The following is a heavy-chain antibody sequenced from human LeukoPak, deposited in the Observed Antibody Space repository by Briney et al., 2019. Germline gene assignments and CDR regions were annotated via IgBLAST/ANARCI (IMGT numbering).Heavy chain of an antibody. Sequence: SETLSLTCTVSGGSISSSSYYWGWIRQPPGKGLEWIGSIYYSGSTYYNPSLKSRVTISVDTSKNQFSLKLSSVTAADTAVYYCARLGWELEDWFDPWGQGTLVTVSS. CDR1: GGSISSSSYY. CDR3: ARLGWELEDWFDP. CDR2: IYYSGST. V-gene: IGHV4-39*01. J-gene: IGHJ5*02. D-gene: IGHD1-26*01.